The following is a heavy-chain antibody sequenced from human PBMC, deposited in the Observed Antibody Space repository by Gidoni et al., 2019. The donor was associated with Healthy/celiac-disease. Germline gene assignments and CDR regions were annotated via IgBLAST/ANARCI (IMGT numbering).Heavy chain of an antibody. Sequence: QVQLQESGPGLVKPSETLSLTCAVSGYSLSSGYYWGWIRQPPGKGLEWIGSIYHSGSTYYNPSLKSRVTISVDTSKNQFSLKLSSVTAADTAVYYCARERPNSTPDYWGQGTLVTVSS. D-gene: IGHD2-2*01. CDR2: IYHSGST. J-gene: IGHJ4*02. V-gene: IGHV4-38-2*02. CDR3: ARERPNSTPDY. CDR1: GYSLSSGYY.